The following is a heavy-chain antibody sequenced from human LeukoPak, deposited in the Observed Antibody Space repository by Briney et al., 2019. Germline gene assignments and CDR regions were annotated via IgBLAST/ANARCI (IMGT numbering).Heavy chain of an antibody. J-gene: IGHJ4*02. Sequence: GGSLRLSCAASGFTFSSYAMSWVRQAPGKGLEWVSGISGSGGSTYYADSVKGRFTISRDNSKNTLYLQMNSLRAEDTAVYYCAKLSSGNLYYFDYWGQGTLVTVSS. CDR3: AKLSSGNLYYFDY. V-gene: IGHV3-23*01. CDR1: GFTFSSYA. D-gene: IGHD3-3*01. CDR2: ISGSGGST.